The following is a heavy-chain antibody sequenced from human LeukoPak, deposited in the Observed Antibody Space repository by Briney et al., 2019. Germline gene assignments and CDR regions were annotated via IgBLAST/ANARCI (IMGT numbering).Heavy chain of an antibody. CDR3: AREKVAEWLFYYMDV. Sequence: ASVKVSCKASGYTFTSYGISWVRQAPGQGLEWMGWNSAYNGNTNYAQKLQGRVTMTTDTSTSTAYMELRSLRSDDTAVYYCAREKVAEWLFYYMDVWGKGTTVTVSS. J-gene: IGHJ6*03. V-gene: IGHV1-18*01. D-gene: IGHD3-3*01. CDR1: GYTFTSYG. CDR2: NSAYNGNT.